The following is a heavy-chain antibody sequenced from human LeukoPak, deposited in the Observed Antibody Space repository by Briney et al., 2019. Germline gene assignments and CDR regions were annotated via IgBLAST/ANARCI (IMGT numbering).Heavy chain of an antibody. CDR3: AREIDHDILTGFSRAMDV. D-gene: IGHD3-9*01. CDR2: ISTSSSSI. J-gene: IGHJ6*02. CDR1: RLNFRSYE. V-gene: IGHV3-48*03. Sequence: GGSLRLSCAASRLNFRSYEMNWVRQAPGKGLEWVSSISTSSSSIYYEDSVKGRFTISRDNAENSLYLQMNSLRAEDTAVYYCAREIDHDILTGFSRAMDVWDQGTTVTVSS.